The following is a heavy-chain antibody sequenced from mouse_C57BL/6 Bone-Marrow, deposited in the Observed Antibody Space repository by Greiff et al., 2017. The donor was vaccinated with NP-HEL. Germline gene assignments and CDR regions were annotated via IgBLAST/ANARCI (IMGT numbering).Heavy chain of an antibody. D-gene: IGHD2-4*01. J-gene: IGHJ3*02. CDR3: TITFYDYDGR. V-gene: IGHV14-4*01. Sequence: EVQLQQSGAELVRPGASVKLSCTASGFNITDYYMHWVKQRPEQGLEWIGWIDPENGDTEYASKFQGKATITADTSSNTAYLQLSSLTSEDTAVYYCTITFYDYDGRWGQGTLVTVSA. CDR2: IDPENGDT. CDR1: GFNITDYY.